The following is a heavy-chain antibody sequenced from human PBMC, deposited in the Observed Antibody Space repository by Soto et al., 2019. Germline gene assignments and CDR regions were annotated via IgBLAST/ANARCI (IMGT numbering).Heavy chain of an antibody. D-gene: IGHD6-19*01. V-gene: IGHV4-38-2*01. CDR2: IFHGGNT. CDR1: GFFISSGNY. J-gene: IGHJ4*02. CDR3: ARKYCIPVSGTFDY. Sequence: SETLSLTCAVSGFFISSGNYWGWIRKPHGKGLEWIGSIFHGGNTYYNPSLKSRVTISVDMSKNQFSLRLYSVTAVDTAVYYCARKYCIPVSGTFDYWGQGAQVTVSS.